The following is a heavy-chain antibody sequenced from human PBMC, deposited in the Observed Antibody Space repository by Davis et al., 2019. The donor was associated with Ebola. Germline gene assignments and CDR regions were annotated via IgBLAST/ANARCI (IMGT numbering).Heavy chain of an antibody. J-gene: IGHJ6*02. Sequence: GGSLRLSCAASGFTFSSYAMSWVRQAPGKGLEWVSTISGSGFISYYADSVKGRFTISRDNSENTLHLQMNNLRAEDTAVYYCARGGIAVDGTSSHGMDVWGQGTTVTVSS. D-gene: IGHD6-13*01. CDR3: ARGGIAVDGTSSHGMDV. CDR2: ISGSGFIS. V-gene: IGHV3-23*01. CDR1: GFTFSSYA.